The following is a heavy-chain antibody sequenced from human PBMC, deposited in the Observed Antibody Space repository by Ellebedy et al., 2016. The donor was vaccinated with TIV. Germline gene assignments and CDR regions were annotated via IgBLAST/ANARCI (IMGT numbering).Heavy chain of an antibody. Sequence: GGSLRLSCAASGFPFSDYYMTWIRQAPGKGLEWIANIGFSGDTTYYADSVRGRFTVSRDNGKNSLYLQLNSLTDADTAVYYCARETYTPVDFDSWGQGTLVTVSS. D-gene: IGHD2-15*01. CDR2: IGFSGDTT. CDR3: ARETYTPVDFDS. J-gene: IGHJ4*02. V-gene: IGHV3-11*04. CDR1: GFPFSDYY.